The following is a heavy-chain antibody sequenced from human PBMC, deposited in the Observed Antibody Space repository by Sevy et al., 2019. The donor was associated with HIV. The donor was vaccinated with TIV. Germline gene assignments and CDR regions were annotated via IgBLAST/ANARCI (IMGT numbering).Heavy chain of an antibody. CDR1: GGTFSSYA. CDR2: IIPIFGTA. V-gene: IGHV1-69*13. Sequence: ASVKVSCKASGGTFSSYAISWVRQAPGQGLEWMGGIIPIFGTANYAQKFQGRVTITADESTSTAYMELSSLRSEDTAVYYCARLYPDTAMVMGAFDIWGQGTMVTASS. J-gene: IGHJ3*02. CDR3: ARLYPDTAMVMGAFDI. D-gene: IGHD5-18*01.